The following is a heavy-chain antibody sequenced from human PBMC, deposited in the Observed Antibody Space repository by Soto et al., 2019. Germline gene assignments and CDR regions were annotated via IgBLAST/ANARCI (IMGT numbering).Heavy chain of an antibody. D-gene: IGHD2-15*01. Sequence: QVQLVQSGAEVEKPGASVKVSCKASGYTFTRYTVHWVRQAPGQGLEWMAMINPSGGSTYYVKTFEGRVTLTSDTSTSTVFMELSSLRSEDTAVYYCARMKGSGSEYFFDYWGQGTLVTVSS. J-gene: IGHJ4*02. CDR3: ARMKGSGSEYFFDY. V-gene: IGHV1-46*01. CDR2: INPSGGST. CDR1: GYTFTRYT.